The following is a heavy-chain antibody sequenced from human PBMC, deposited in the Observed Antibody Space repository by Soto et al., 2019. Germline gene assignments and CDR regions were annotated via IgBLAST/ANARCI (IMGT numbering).Heavy chain of an antibody. CDR2: IYSGGST. V-gene: IGHV3-53*01. CDR3: ASSYYDILTGPTYFDY. Sequence: GGSLRLSCAASGFTVSSNYMSWVRQAPGKGLEWVSVIYSGGSTYYADSVKGRFTISRDNSKNTLYLQMNSLRAEDTAVYYCASSYYDILTGPTYFDYWGQGTLVTVSS. J-gene: IGHJ4*02. D-gene: IGHD3-9*01. CDR1: GFTVSSNY.